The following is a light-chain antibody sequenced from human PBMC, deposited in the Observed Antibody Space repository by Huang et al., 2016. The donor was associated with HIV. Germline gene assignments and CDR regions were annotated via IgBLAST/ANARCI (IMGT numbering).Light chain of an antibody. Sequence: DIQMTQSPSTLSTSVGDRVNITCRASQNISNCLAWYQLRPGQAPKLLIYRSSTLGTGVPSRFSGSGSGTDFTLSISSLQPDDFASYYCQHYSSHLYTFGQGTKL. CDR3: QHYSSHLYT. V-gene: IGKV1-5*03. J-gene: IGKJ2*01. CDR1: QNISNC. CDR2: RSS.